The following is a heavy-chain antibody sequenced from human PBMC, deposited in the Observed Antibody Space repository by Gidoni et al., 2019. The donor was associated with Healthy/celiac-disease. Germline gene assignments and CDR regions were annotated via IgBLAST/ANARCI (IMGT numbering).Heavy chain of an antibody. CDR2: IKHSGST. D-gene: IGHD3-22*01. J-gene: IGHJ4*02. CDR3: ARGRVGSGYYYQGFDY. CDR1: GGSFSGYY. Sequence: QVQLQQWGAGLLKPSETLSLTCAVYGGSFSGYYWSWIRQPPGKGLEWIGEIKHSGSTNYNPSLKSRVTISVDTSKNQFSLKLSSVTAADTAVYYCARGRVGSGYYYQGFDYWGQGTLVTVSS. V-gene: IGHV4-34*01.